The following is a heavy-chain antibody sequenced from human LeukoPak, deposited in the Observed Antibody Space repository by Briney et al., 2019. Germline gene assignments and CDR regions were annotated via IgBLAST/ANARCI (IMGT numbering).Heavy chain of an antibody. CDR2: INHSGST. CDR1: GGSFSGYY. CDR3: ASLRYGSGSQGALDYGTDY. V-gene: IGHV4-34*01. Sequence: SETLSLTCAVYGGSFSGYYWSWIRQPPGKGLEWIGEINHSGSTNYNPSLKSRVTISVDTSKNQFSLKLSSVTAADTAVYYCASLRYGSGSQGALDYGTDYWGQGSLVTVSS. J-gene: IGHJ4*02. D-gene: IGHD3-10*01.